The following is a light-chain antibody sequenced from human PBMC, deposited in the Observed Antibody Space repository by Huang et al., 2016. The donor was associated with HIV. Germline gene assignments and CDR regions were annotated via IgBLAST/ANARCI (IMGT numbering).Light chain of an antibody. Sequence: DIQMTQSPSTLSASVGDRVTITCRASQTLSSWLAWYQQKQGKAPKLLIYKASSLESGVPSRFSGSGSGTEFTLTISSLQPDDFATYYCQQYNSYPSFGQGTKLEIK. CDR3: QQYNSYPS. J-gene: IGKJ2*01. V-gene: IGKV1-5*03. CDR2: KAS. CDR1: QTLSSW.